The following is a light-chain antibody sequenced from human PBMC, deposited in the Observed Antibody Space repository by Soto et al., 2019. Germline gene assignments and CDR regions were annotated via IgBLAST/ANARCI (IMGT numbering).Light chain of an antibody. CDR3: QQYNSWPLT. J-gene: IGKJ4*01. CDR2: VAS. V-gene: IGKV3-15*01. Sequence: EIVMTQSPATLSVSPGERGTLSCRSSQTIRNNLAWYQQKPGQAPRLLIYVASTRATDIPARFSGSGSGTDFTLTISSLQSEDFAFYYCQQYNSWPLTFGGGTNVEIK. CDR1: QTIRNN.